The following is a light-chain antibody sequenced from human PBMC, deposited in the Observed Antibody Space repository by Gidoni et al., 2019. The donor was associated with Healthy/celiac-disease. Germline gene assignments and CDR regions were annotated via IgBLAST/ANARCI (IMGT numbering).Light chain of an antibody. Sequence: DIVMTQSPATLSVSPGERATLSCRASQSVSSNLAWYQQKPGQAPRLLIYGASTRATGIPGMFSGSGAGTEFTLTISSLQYEDFAVYYWQQNNNWPRTFGGGTKVEIK. J-gene: IGKJ4*01. CDR1: QSVSSN. CDR2: GAS. CDR3: QQNNNWPRT. V-gene: IGKV3-15*01.